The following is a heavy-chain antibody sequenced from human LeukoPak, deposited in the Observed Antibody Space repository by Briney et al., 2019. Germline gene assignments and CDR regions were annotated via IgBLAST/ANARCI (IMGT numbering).Heavy chain of an antibody. D-gene: IGHD3-10*01. J-gene: IGHJ4*02. V-gene: IGHV1-2*02. CDR1: GYTFTGYY. Sequence: ASVKVSCKASGYTFTGYYMHWVRQAPGQGLEWMGWINPNSGGTNYAQKFQGRVTMTRDTSISTAYMELSRLRSDGTAVYYCARDRGTMVRGVITELDYWGQGTLVTVSS. CDR2: INPNSGGT. CDR3: ARDRGTMVRGVITELDY.